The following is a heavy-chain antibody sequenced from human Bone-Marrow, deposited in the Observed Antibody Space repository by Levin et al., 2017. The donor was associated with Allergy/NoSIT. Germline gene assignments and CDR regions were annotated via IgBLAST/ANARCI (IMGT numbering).Heavy chain of an antibody. CDR3: ARPLRSTNDAFDI. J-gene: IGHJ3*02. Sequence: TSETLSLTCAVSGVSIRGSVYYWSWIRHLPGRGLEWIGYVYFSGSTHYNPSLKSRVTISVDTFKNQFSLSLTSVTAADTAVYYCARPLRSTNDAFDIWGHGTMVTVSS. CDR2: VYFSGST. V-gene: IGHV4-31*11. CDR1: GVSIRGSVYY. D-gene: IGHD2-8*01.